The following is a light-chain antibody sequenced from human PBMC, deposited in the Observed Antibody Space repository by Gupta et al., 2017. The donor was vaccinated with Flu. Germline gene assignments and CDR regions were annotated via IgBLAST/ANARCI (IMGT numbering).Light chain of an antibody. Sequence: DIVMAQSPLSLPVTSGEQASISFRSIQSLQHSNGYNYVDWYLQKPGQSPQRLIYLGANRASVVPDRFGGSESCTNFSLKISNVEAEDVRVYYCMQGLENWAFGQGTKVEI. CDR2: LGA. CDR1: QSLQHSNGYNY. J-gene: IGKJ1*01. V-gene: IGKV2-28*01. CDR3: MQGLENWA.